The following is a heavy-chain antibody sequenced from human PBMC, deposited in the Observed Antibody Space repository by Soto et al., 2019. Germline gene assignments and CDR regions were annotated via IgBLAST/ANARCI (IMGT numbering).Heavy chain of an antibody. Sequence: SETLSLTCTVSGGSISSSSYYWGWIRQPPGKGLEWIGSIYYSGGTYYNPSLKSRVTISVDTSKNQFSLKLSSVTAADTAVYYCARPNVEMATIPFDPWGQGTLVTVSS. CDR2: IYYSGGT. D-gene: IGHD5-12*01. J-gene: IGHJ5*02. CDR1: GGSISSSSYY. CDR3: ARPNVEMATIPFDP. V-gene: IGHV4-39*01.